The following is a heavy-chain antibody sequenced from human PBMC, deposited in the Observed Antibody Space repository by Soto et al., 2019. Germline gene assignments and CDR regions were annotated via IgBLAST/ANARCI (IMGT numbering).Heavy chain of an antibody. CDR2: ISYDGSNK. D-gene: IGHD2-15*01. CDR3: AKDSPRGCSGGSCSIRDYYYYGMDV. V-gene: IGHV3-30*18. J-gene: IGHJ6*02. CDR1: GFTFSSYG. Sequence: QVQLVESGGGVVQPGRSLRLSCAASGFTFSSYGMHWVRQAPGKALEWVAVISYDGSNKYYADSVKGRFTISRDNSKNTLYLQINSLRAEDTAVYYCAKDSPRGCSGGSCSIRDYYYYGMDVWGQGTTVTVSS.